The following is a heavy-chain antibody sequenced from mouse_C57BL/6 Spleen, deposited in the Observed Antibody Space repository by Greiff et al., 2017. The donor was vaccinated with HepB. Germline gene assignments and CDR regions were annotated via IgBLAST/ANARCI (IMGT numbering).Heavy chain of an antibody. CDR1: GYTFTDYY. CDR3: ARHWDYFDV. V-gene: IGHV1-26*01. CDR2: INPNNGGT. Sequence: EVQLQQSGPELVKPGASVKISCKASGYTFTDYYMNWVKQSHGKSLEWIGDINPNNGGTSYNQKFKGKATLTVDKSSSTAYMELRSLTSEDSAVYYCARHWDYFDVWGTGTTVTVSS. D-gene: IGHD4-1*01. J-gene: IGHJ1*03.